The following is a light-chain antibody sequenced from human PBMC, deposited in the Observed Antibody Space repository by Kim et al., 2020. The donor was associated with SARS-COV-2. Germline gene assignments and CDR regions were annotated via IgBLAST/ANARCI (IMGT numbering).Light chain of an antibody. V-gene: IGKV3-11*01. J-gene: IGKJ3*01. CDR3: QHRSNWPPRA. CDR2: DAS. CDR1: QSISSY. Sequence: EIVLTQSPATLSLSPGERATLSCRASQSISSYLAWYQQKPGQAPRLLIYDASTRSTGIPARFSGSGSGTDFTLTISSLEPEDFAVYYCQHRSNWPPRAFGPGTKVDIK.